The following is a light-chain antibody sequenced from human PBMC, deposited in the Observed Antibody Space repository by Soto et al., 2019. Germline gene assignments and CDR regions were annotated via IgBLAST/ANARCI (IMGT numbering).Light chain of an antibody. CDR3: QQYNNWTTT. CDR2: GAS. J-gene: IGKJ1*01. Sequence: EIVMTQSPATLSVSPGERATLSCRASQIVSSNLAWYQQKPGQAPRLLIYGASTRATGIPARFSGSGSGTEFTLTISSLQSEDFAVYYCQQYNNWTTTFGQGTKVAIK. CDR1: QIVSSN. V-gene: IGKV3-15*01.